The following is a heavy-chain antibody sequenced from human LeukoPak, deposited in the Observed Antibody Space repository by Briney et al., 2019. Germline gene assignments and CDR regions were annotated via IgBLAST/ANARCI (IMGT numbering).Heavy chain of an antibody. CDR2: VSFDGTSK. Sequence: PGGSVCLLYAAYGFTVSTAGIEWARLPRGKGLEWVAVVSFDGTSKYYADSVKGRLTISRDNSKNTLYLQRINVRTEDTAVYSCARGGAWLRLDAFDLWGQGTVVTVSS. CDR3: ARGGAWLRLDAFDL. D-gene: IGHD5-12*01. CDR1: GFTVSTAG. V-gene: IGHV3-30*19. J-gene: IGHJ3*01.